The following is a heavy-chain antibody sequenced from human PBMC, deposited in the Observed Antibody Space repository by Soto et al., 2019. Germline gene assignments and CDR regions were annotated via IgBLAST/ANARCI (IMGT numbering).Heavy chain of an antibody. CDR1: GGSFSGYY. CDR2: INHSGST. J-gene: IGHJ6*02. V-gene: IGHV4-34*01. Sequence: SETLSLTCAVYGGSFSGYYWSWIRQPPGKGLEWIGEINHSGSTNYNPSLKSRVTISVETSKNQFSLKLSSVTAADTAVYYCARGISIYYYYGMDVWGQGTTVTVSS. D-gene: IGHD2-2*01. CDR3: ARGISIYYYYGMDV.